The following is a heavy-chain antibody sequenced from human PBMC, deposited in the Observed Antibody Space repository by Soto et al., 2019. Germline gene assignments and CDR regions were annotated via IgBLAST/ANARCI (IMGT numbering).Heavy chain of an antibody. V-gene: IGHV5-51*01. Sequence: TGGSLKISWNYSGYSFTSYWIVWVRQIPGKGLEWMGIIYPGDSDTRYSPSFQGQVTISADKSISTAYLPWSTLKASDTAMYYCSRPLCAGALGPRGMDVCGQGTTVTAYS. CDR1: GYSFTSYW. CDR3: SRPLCAGALGPRGMDV. D-gene: IGHD3-16*01. CDR2: IYPGDSDT. J-gene: IGHJ6*02.